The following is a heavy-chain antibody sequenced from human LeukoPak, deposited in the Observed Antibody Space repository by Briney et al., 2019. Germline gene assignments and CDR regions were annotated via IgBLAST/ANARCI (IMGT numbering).Heavy chain of an antibody. Sequence: GGSLRLSCAASGFTFSSYWMHWVRQAPGKGRVWVSRINSDGSSTSYADSVKGRFTISRDNAKNTLYLQMNSLRAEDTAVYYCARGGDAFWSGDYFDYWGQGTLVTVSS. J-gene: IGHJ4*02. V-gene: IGHV3-74*01. CDR2: INSDGSST. CDR3: ARGGDAFWSGDYFDY. D-gene: IGHD3-3*01. CDR1: GFTFSSYW.